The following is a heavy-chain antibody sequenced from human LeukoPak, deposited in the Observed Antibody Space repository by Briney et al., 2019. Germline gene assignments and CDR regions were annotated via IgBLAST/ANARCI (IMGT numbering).Heavy chain of an antibody. Sequence: PSETLSLTCTVSGVSISSSNSYWGWIRQPPGKGLEWIGSIYYSGNTYYNASLKSQVSISIDTSKNQFSLRLTSVTAADTAVYYCARDPYSGGYGAYYYYYMDVWGKGTTVTVSS. CDR1: GVSISSSNSY. D-gene: IGHD6-19*01. CDR3: ARDPYSGGYGAYYYYYMDV. CDR2: IYYSGNT. J-gene: IGHJ6*03. V-gene: IGHV4-39*02.